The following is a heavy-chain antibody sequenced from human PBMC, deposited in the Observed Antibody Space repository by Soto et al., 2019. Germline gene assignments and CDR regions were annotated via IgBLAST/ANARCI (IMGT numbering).Heavy chain of an antibody. CDR3: ATDPFVDIVATTIDYYYYYGMDV. Sequence: SVKVSFKASGFTFTSSAVQWVRQARGQRLEWIGWIVVGSGNTNYAQKFQERVTITRDMSTSTAYMELSSLRSEDTAVYYCATDPFVDIVATTIDYYYYYGMDVWGQGTTVTVSS. CDR1: GFTFTSSA. J-gene: IGHJ6*02. V-gene: IGHV1-58*01. D-gene: IGHD5-12*01. CDR2: IVVGSGNT.